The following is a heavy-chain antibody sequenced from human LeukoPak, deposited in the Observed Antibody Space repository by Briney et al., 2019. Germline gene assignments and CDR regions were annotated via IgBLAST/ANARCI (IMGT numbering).Heavy chain of an antibody. CDR1: GFTFTTYG. V-gene: IGHV3-74*01. J-gene: IGHJ4*02. CDR2: IMSDGRST. Sequence: GGSLRLSCAASGFTFTTYGMHWVRQAPGKGLVWVSRIMSDGRSTYADSVKGRFTISRDTAKNTLYLQMNNLRAEDTAVYYCAKDQSVVPAAIDYWGQGTLVTVSS. D-gene: IGHD2-2*01. CDR3: AKDQSVVPAAIDY.